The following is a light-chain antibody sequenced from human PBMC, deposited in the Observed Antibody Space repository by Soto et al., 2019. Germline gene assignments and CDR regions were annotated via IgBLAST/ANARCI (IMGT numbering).Light chain of an antibody. CDR2: AAS. CDR3: QQSYSTPLT. V-gene: IGKV1-39*01. Sequence: DIQMTQSPSSLSASVGDRVTITSRASQSISSYLNWYQQKPGKAPKLLIYAASSLQSGVPSRFSGSGSGTDFTLTISSLQPEDFATYYCQQSYSTPLTCGPGTKVDIK. J-gene: IGKJ3*01. CDR1: QSISSY.